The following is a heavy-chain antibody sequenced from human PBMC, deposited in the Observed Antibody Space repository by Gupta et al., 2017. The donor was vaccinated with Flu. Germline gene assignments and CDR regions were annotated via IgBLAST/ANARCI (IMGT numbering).Heavy chain of an antibody. CDR3: ASEVVTATALDY. CDR2: ISSSSSYI. CDR1: GFPFSSYS. Sequence: EVQLVESGGGLVNPGGSLRLSCAASGFPFSSYSMNWVRQAPGKGLEWVSSISSSSSYIYYADSVKGRFTISRDNAKKSLYLQRNSLRAEDTAVYYCASEVVTATALDYWGQGTLVTVAS. V-gene: IGHV3-21*02. D-gene: IGHD2-21*02. J-gene: IGHJ4*02.